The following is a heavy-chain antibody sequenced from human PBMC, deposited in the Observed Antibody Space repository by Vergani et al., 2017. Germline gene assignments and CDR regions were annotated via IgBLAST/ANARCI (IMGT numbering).Heavy chain of an antibody. CDR2: IVVGSGNT. D-gene: IGHD6-13*01. J-gene: IGHJ4*02. V-gene: IGHV1-58*01. CDR1: GFTFTSSA. CDR3: AAAYSSSWYSLDY. Sequence: QMQLVQSGPEVKKPGTSVKVSCKASGFTFTSSAVQWVRQARGQRLEWIGWIVVGSGNTNYAQKFQERVTITRDMSTSTAYMELSSLRSEDTAVYYCAAAYSSSWYSLDYWGQGTLVTVSS.